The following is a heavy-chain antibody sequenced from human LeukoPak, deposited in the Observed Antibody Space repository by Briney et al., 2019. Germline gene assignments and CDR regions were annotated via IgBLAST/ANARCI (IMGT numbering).Heavy chain of an antibody. Sequence: GGSLRLSCAASGFTFSSYAMSWVRQAPGKGLEWVSAISGSGGSTYYADSVKGRFTISRDNSKNMLYLQMNSLRVEDTAVYYCARETSTQCSGGSCFFDYWGQGTLVTVSS. D-gene: IGHD2-15*01. V-gene: IGHV3-23*01. CDR3: ARETSTQCSGGSCFFDY. J-gene: IGHJ4*02. CDR2: ISGSGGST. CDR1: GFTFSSYA.